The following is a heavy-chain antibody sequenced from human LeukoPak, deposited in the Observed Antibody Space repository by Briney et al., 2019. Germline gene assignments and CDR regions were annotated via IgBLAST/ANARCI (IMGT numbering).Heavy chain of an antibody. CDR3: ARNRITMVRGVMNWFDP. CDR1: GGSISSGGYS. CDR2: IYHSGST. V-gene: IGHV4-30-2*01. Sequence: SETLSLTCAVSGGSISSGGYSWSWIRQPPGKGLEWIGYIYHSGSTYYNPSLKSRVTISVDRSKNRFSLKLSSVTAADTAVYYCARNRITMVRGVMNWFDPWGQGTLVTVSS. D-gene: IGHD3-10*01. J-gene: IGHJ5*02.